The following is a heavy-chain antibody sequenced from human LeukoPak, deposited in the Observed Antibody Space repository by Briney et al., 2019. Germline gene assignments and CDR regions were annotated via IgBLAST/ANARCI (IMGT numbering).Heavy chain of an antibody. J-gene: IGHJ4*02. CDR2: INPNSGGT. CDR1: GYTFTGYY. Sequence: ASVRVSCKASGYTFTGYYMHWVRQAPGQGLEWMGWINPNSGGTNYAQKLQGRVTMTTDTSTSTAYMELRSLRSDDTAVYYCARDGHGGSSFDYWGQGTLVTVSS. CDR3: ARDGHGGSSFDY. D-gene: IGHD5-12*01. V-gene: IGHV1-2*02.